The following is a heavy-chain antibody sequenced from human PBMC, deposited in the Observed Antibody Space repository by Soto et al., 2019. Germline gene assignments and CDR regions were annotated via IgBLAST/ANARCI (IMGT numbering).Heavy chain of an antibody. Sequence: QVQLVQSGAEVRKPGASVKVSCKASGYTFSDYYIHWVRQAPGQGLEWMGWINPNSGGTKYAQKLQGGRGRTSVTSNTSAYMESSRMSSGDTAGSSCAIEPTTARPGSFDFWGQGTLVTVPS. D-gene: IGHD1-1*01. V-gene: IGHV1-2*02. CDR2: INPNSGGT. CDR3: AIEPTTARPGSFDF. CDR1: GYTFSDYY. J-gene: IGHJ4*02.